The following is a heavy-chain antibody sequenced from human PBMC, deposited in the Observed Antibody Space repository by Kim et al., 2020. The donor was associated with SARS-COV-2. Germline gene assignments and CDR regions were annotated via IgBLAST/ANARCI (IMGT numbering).Heavy chain of an antibody. CDR3: ARIMTTVTSNWFDP. CDR2: IKQDGSEK. Sequence: GGSLRLSCAASGFTFSCYWMSWVRQAPGKGLEWVANIKQDGSEKYYVDSVKGRFTISRDNAKNSLYLQMNSLRAEDTAVYYCARIMTTVTSNWFDPWGQGTLGTVSP. V-gene: IGHV3-7*01. CDR1: GFTFSCYW. D-gene: IGHD4-17*01. J-gene: IGHJ5*02.